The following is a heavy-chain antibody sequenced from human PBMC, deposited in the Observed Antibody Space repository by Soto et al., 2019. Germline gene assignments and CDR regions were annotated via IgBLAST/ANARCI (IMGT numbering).Heavy chain of an antibody. Sequence: GGSLRLSCAASGFTFSSYGMHWVRQAPGKGLEWVAVISYDGSNKYYADSVKGRFTISRDNSKNTLYLQMNSLRAEDAAVYYCAKDGTTRPNYYYGMDVWGQGTTVTVSS. CDR1: GFTFSSYG. CDR3: AKDGTTRPNYYYGMDV. V-gene: IGHV3-30*18. J-gene: IGHJ6*02. D-gene: IGHD1-7*01. CDR2: ISYDGSNK.